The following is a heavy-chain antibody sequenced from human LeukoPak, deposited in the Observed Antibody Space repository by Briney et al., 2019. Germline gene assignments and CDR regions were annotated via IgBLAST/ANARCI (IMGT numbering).Heavy chain of an antibody. J-gene: IGHJ3*01. CDR3: VKDGEWTFDV. Sequence: GGSLRLSCAACGFSFSNSGMHWVRQAPGKGLEWVAFIGQDGTTKYYVDSVKGRFTIPGDNPKKMAYLQMNNLRAEDTAIYYCVKDGEWTFDVGGQGKRVTFS. V-gene: IGHV3-30*02. D-gene: IGHD3-3*01. CDR2: IGQDGTTK. CDR1: GFSFSNSG.